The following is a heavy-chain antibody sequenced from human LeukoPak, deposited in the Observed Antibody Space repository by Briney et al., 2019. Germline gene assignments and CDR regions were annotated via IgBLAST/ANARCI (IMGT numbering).Heavy chain of an antibody. CDR1: GHSFTSYW. Sequence: GESQKISCKDSGHSFTSYWIGWVCQMPGKGLEWMGIIYPGDSDTRYGPSFQGQVTISADKSISTAYLQWSSLKASDTAMYYCARAKAYSSSRYYFDYWGQGTLVTVSS. J-gene: IGHJ4*02. CDR2: IYPGDSDT. V-gene: IGHV5-51*01. CDR3: ARAKAYSSSRYYFDY. D-gene: IGHD6-13*01.